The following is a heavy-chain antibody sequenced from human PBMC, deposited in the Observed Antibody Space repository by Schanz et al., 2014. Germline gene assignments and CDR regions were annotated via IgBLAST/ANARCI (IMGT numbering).Heavy chain of an antibody. D-gene: IGHD3-10*01. CDR1: GGSISSYY. Sequence: QVQLRESGPGLVKPSKTLSLTCTVSGGSISSYYWSWIRQPPGKGLVWIGYIFYSGTTNYNPSLKSRVTLSLDTSKNQFSLNLSSATSADTAVYYCARFDSFSESSLGAFHIWGQGTMVTVSS. CDR2: IFYSGTT. V-gene: IGHV4-59*01. J-gene: IGHJ3*02. CDR3: ARFDSFSESSLGAFHI.